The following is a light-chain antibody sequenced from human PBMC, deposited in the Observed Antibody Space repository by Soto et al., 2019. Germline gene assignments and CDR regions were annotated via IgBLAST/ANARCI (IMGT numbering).Light chain of an antibody. CDR1: QGVSSTY. Sequence: EIVLTQSPCTLSLSPFERATLSCSASQGVSSTYLAWYQQRLGQAPRLLIFGASSRATGIPDRFSGSGSGTDFTLSISRLEPEDFAVYYCQLYGNSPPMYTFGQGTKVDIK. V-gene: IGKV3-20*01. CDR3: QLYGNSPPMYT. J-gene: IGKJ2*01. CDR2: GAS.